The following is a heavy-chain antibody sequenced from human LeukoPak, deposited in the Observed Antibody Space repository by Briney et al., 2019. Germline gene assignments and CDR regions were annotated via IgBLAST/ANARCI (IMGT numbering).Heavy chain of an antibody. J-gene: IGHJ3*02. V-gene: IGHV1-18*01. Sequence: ASVKVSCKASGYTFTSYGISWLRQAPGQGLEWMGWISAYNGNTNYAQKLQGRVTMTTDTSTSTAYMELRSLRSDDTAVYYCASGSSGYSAFDIWGQGTMVTVSS. CDR2: ISAYNGNT. D-gene: IGHD3-22*01. CDR1: GYTFTSYG. CDR3: ASGSSGYSAFDI.